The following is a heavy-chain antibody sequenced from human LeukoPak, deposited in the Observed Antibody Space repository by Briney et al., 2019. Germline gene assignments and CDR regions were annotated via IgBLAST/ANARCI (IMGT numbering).Heavy chain of an antibody. V-gene: IGHV4-34*01. Sequence: KSSETLSLTCAVYGGSFSGYYWSWIRQPPGKGLEWIGEINHSGSTNYNPSLKSRVTISVDTSKNQFSLKLSSVTAADTAVYYCARTDSGSYWGVFDYWGQGTLVTVSS. CDR3: ARTDSGSYWGVFDY. CDR1: GGSFSGYY. CDR2: INHSGST. J-gene: IGHJ4*02. D-gene: IGHD1-26*01.